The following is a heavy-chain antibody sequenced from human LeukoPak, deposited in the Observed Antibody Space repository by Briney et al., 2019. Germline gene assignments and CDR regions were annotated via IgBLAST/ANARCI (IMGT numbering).Heavy chain of an antibody. CDR2: ITASGTAM. CDR3: ASSGSYRFDY. V-gene: IGHV3-48*02. D-gene: IGHD1-26*01. J-gene: IGHJ4*02. CDR1: GFTFSSYS. Sequence: GGSLRLSCAASGFTFSSYSMNWVRQAPGKGLEWVSHITASGTAMFYADSVKGRFTISRDNAKNSLYLQMNSLRDEDTAVYYCASSGSYRFDYWGQGTQVTVSS.